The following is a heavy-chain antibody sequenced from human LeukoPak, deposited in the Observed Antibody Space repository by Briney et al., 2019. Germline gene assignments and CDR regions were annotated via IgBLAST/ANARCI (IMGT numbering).Heavy chain of an antibody. Sequence: GASVKVCCKASGYTFTSYGISWVRQAPGQGLEWMGWISAYNGNTNYAQKLQGRVTMTTDTSTSTAYMELRSLRSDDTAVYYCARVSYSNYSIGYFDYWGQGTLVTVSS. D-gene: IGHD4-11*01. V-gene: IGHV1-18*01. CDR1: GYTFTSYG. CDR2: ISAYNGNT. J-gene: IGHJ4*02. CDR3: ARVSYSNYSIGYFDY.